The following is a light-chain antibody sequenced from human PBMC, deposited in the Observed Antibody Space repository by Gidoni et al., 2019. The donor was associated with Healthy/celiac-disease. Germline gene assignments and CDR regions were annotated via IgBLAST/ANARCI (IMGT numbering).Light chain of an antibody. V-gene: IGKV1-33*01. J-gene: IGKJ4*01. CDR2: AAS. CDR3: QQYDNLVLT. Sequence: DIQMTQSPSSLSASVGDRVTITCPASQDISNYLTWYQQKPGKAPKLLIYAASNLETGVPSRFSGSGSGTDFTFTISRLQPEDIATYYCQQYDNLVLTFGGGTKVEIK. CDR1: QDISNY.